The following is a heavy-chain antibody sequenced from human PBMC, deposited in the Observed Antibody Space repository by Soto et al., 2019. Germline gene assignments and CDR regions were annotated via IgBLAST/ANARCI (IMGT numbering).Heavy chain of an antibody. D-gene: IGHD3-3*01. Sequence: QVQLVQSGAEVKKPGSSVKVSCKASGGTFSSYAISWVRQAPGQGLEWMGGIIPIFGTANYAQKFQGRVTITADKSTSTAYMELSSLRSEDTAVYYCAREPTYYDFWSGYPTYGMDVWGQGTTVTVSS. CDR1: GGTFSSYA. CDR2: IIPIFGTA. J-gene: IGHJ6*02. V-gene: IGHV1-69*06. CDR3: AREPTYYDFWSGYPTYGMDV.